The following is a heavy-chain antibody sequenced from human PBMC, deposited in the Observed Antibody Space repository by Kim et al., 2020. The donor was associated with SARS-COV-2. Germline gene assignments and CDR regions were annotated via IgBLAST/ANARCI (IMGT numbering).Heavy chain of an antibody. Sequence: GGSLRLSCAASGFTFSSYEMNWVRQAPGKGLEWISYISSRGGTIYYADSVKGRFTISRDNANNSLYLQMNSLRAEDSAVYYCARHPYGDYVYSMDVWGQG. CDR1: GFTFSSYE. CDR2: ISSRGGTI. D-gene: IGHD4-17*01. CDR3: ARHPYGDYVYSMDV. J-gene: IGHJ6*02. V-gene: IGHV3-48*03.